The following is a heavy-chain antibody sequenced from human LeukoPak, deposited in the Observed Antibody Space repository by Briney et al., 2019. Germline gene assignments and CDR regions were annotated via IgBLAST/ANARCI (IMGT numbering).Heavy chain of an antibody. D-gene: IGHD2/OR15-2a*01. J-gene: IGHJ5*02. CDR3: AAETALYLNWFDP. CDR2: INPSGGST. Sequence: ASVKVSCKASGYTFTSYYMHWVRQAPGQGLEWMGIINPSGGSTSYAQKFQGRVTITADESTSTAYMELSSLRSEDTAVYYCAAETALYLNWFDPWGQGTLVTVSS. CDR1: GYTFTSYY. V-gene: IGHV1-46*01.